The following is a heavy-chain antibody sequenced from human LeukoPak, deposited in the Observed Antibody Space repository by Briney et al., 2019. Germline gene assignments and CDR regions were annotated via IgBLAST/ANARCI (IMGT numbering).Heavy chain of an antibody. D-gene: IGHD4-17*01. CDR2: ISSSTSTI. Sequence: GGSLRLSCAASGFTFSSYTMNWVRQAPGKRLKWVSSISSSTSTIHYADSVKGRFTIFRDTANNSLYLQMNSLRAEDTAVYFCARDYYGDYYFDYWGQGTLVTVSS. V-gene: IGHV3-48*01. CDR1: GFTFSSYT. CDR3: ARDYYGDYYFDY. J-gene: IGHJ4*02.